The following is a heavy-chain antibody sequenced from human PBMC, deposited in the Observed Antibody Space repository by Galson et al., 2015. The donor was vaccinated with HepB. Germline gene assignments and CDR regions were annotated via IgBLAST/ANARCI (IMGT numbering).Heavy chain of an antibody. CDR2: IYSGGST. Sequence: SLRLSCAASGFTVSRNYMSWVRQAPGKGLEWVSVIYSGGSTYYADSVKGRFTISRDNSKNTLYLQMNSLRAEDTAVYYCAKGPRDTTVTYYYYGMDVWGQGTTVTVSS. CDR3: AKGPRDTTVTYYYYGMDV. CDR1: GFTVSRNY. V-gene: IGHV3-53*01. J-gene: IGHJ6*02. D-gene: IGHD4-17*01.